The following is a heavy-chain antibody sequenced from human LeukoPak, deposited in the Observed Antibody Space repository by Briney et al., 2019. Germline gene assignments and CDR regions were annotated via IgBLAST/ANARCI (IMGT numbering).Heavy chain of an antibody. CDR3: ARHSRPLFDY. CDR1: GGSISSSSYY. CDR2: IYYSGST. J-gene: IGHJ4*02. D-gene: IGHD6-13*01. Sequence: SGTLSLTCTVSGGSISSSSYYWGWIRQPPGKGLEWIGRIYYSGSTSYNPSLKSRVTISVDTSKNQFSLKLSSVTAADTAVYYCARHSRPLFDYWGQGTLVTVSS. V-gene: IGHV4-39*01.